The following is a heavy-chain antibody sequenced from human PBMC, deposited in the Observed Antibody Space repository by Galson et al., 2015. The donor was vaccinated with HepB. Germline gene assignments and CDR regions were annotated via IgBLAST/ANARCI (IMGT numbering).Heavy chain of an antibody. D-gene: IGHD2-2*02. Sequence: RQAPGQGLEWIGSISYSGSTYYNPSLKSRVTISVDVSRSQFSLQLSSVTAADTAVYYCARQDYTVSTWAYPAPRNKGVWFDPWGQGSLVTVSS. J-gene: IGHJ5*02. V-gene: IGHV4-31*02. CDR2: ISYSGST. CDR3: ARQDYTVSTWAYPAPRNKGVWFDP.